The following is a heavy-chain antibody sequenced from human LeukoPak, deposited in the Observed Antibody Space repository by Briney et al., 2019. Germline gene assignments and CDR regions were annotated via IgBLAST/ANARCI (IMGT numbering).Heavy chain of an antibody. CDR3: ASATIFGVVIYY. V-gene: IGHV3-30*04. CDR1: GLTFSSYA. J-gene: IGHJ4*02. Sequence: GGSLRLSCAASGLTFSSYAMHWVRQAPGKGLEWVAVISYDGSNKYYADSMKGRFTISRDNSKNTLYLQMNSLRAEDTAVYYCASATIFGVVIYYWGQGTLVTVSS. CDR2: ISYDGSNK. D-gene: IGHD3-3*01.